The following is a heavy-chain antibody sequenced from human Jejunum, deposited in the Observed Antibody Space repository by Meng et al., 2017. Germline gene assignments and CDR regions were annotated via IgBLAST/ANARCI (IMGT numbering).Heavy chain of an antibody. CDR2: IHKSGNT. J-gene: IGHJ4*02. CDR3: ARETVVTTRFYDY. V-gene: IGHV4-31*03. D-gene: IGHD4-17*01. Sequence: VHVQESGPGRVKPSTTLSLPCTVSGASISSDSQCWTWIRQHPGKGLEWIGYIHKSGNTYYSPSLESRISMAVDTSKNQFSLKLNSVTAADTAVYYCARETVVTTRFYDYWGQGTLVTVSS. CDR1: GASISSDSQC.